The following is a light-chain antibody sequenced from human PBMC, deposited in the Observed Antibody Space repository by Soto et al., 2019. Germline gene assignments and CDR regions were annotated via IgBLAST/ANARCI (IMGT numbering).Light chain of an antibody. V-gene: IGKV1-27*01. CDR2: AAS. CDR3: QNQR. Sequence: DIQMTQSPSSLSASVGDRVTITCRASPGISNYLAWYQQKPGKVPKLLIYAASTLQSGVPSRFSGSGSGTDFTLTISSLQPEDVATYYCQNQRFGQGTKVEIK. CDR1: PGISNY. J-gene: IGKJ1*01.